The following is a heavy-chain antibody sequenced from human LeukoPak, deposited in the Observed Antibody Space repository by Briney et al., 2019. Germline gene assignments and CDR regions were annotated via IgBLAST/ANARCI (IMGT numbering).Heavy chain of an antibody. CDR2: MFHSGDT. CDR1: GYSISSGSY. D-gene: IGHD4-17*01. CDR3: AKVGAYGDYARHDY. V-gene: IGHV4-38-2*01. J-gene: IGHJ4*02. Sequence: PSETLSLTCAVSGYSISSGSYWGWIRQPPGKGLEWIGNMFHSGDTYHNPSLKSRVTISADPSKNQFSLKLTSVTAADTAVYYCAKVGAYGDYARHDYWGQGTLVTVSS.